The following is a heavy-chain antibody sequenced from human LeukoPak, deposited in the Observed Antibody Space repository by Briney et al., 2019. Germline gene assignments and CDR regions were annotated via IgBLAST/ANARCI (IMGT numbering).Heavy chain of an antibody. CDR1: GGSISNYY. V-gene: IGHV4-59*01. CDR3: ARDFRAVAGYRYFDL. CDR2: IYYSGST. J-gene: IGHJ2*01. Sequence: PSETLSLTCTVSGGSISNYYWNWIRQLPGKGLEWIGYIYYSGSTNYNPSLKSRVTISVDTSKNQFFLKLSSVTAADTAVYYCARDFRAVAGYRYFDLWGRGTLVTVSS. D-gene: IGHD6-19*01.